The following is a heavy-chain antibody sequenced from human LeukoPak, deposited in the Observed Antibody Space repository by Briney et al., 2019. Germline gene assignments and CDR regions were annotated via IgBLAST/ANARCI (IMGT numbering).Heavy chain of an antibody. CDR3: ARDSRAFDC. CDR1: GFXFSSYW. CDR2: IKQDGTEK. Sequence: PGGSLRLSCAASGFXFSSYWVAWVRQAPGKGLEWVANIKQDGTEKYCVDSVKGRFTISRDNAKNSLYLQMSSLRAEDTAVYYCARDSRAFDCWGQGTLVTVSS. V-gene: IGHV3-7*04. J-gene: IGHJ4*02.